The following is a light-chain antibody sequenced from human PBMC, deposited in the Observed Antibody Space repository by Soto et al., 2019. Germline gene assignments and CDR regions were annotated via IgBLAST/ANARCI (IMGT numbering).Light chain of an antibody. CDR2: KAS. CDR1: QSISSW. J-gene: IGKJ1*01. Sequence: DIQMTQSPSTRSASVGDRVTITCRASQSISSWLAWYQQKPGKAPKLLISKASSLESGVPSRFSGSGSGTEFTLTISNLQPDDFVRYYCQYYKTFGQGTKVEIK. CDR3: QYYKT. V-gene: IGKV1-5*03.